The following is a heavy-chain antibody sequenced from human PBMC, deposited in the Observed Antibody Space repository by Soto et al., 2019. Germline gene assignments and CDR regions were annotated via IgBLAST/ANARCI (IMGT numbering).Heavy chain of an antibody. CDR3: ARATVGTMVRGVRKKEYYYYMDV. J-gene: IGHJ6*03. V-gene: IGHV1-8*02. CDR2: INANNGNT. CDR1: GYTFTSYA. D-gene: IGHD3-10*01. Sequence: GASVKVSCKASGYTFTSYAMHWVRQAPGQRLEWMGWINANNGNTGYAQKFHGRVTMTRNTSISTAYMELCSLRSEDTAVYYCARATVGTMVRGVRKKEYYYYMDVWGKGTTVTVSS.